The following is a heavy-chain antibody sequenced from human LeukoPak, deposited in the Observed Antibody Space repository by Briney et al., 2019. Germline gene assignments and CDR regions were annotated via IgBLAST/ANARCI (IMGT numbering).Heavy chain of an antibody. J-gene: IGHJ5*02. CDR3: ARLDSVRFLEWFYNPDGSWP. CDR1: GGSISSYY. CDR2: INHSGST. Sequence: PSETLSLTCTVSGGSISSYYWSWIRQPPGKGLEWIGEINHSGSTNYNPSLKSRVTISVDTSKNQFSLKLSSVTAADTAVYYCARLDSVRFLEWFYNPDGSWPWGQGTLVTVSS. V-gene: IGHV4-34*01. D-gene: IGHD3-3*01.